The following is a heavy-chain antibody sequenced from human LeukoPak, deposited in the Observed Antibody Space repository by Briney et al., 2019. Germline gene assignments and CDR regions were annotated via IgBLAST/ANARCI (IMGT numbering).Heavy chain of an antibody. CDR2: INAYNGDT. Sequence: ASMKVSCKASDYTFPTYGISWVRQAPGQGLGWMGWINAYNGDTNYAQKFQGRVTMTTDTSTSTAYMELRSLRSDDTAVYYCAGGGLWFGELPFDPWGQGTLVTVSS. CDR3: AGGGLWFGELPFDP. D-gene: IGHD3-10*01. J-gene: IGHJ5*02. V-gene: IGHV1-18*01. CDR1: DYTFPTYG.